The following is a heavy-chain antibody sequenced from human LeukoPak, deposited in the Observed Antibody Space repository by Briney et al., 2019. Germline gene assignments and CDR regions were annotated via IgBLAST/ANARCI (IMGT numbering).Heavy chain of an antibody. Sequence: QAGGSLRLSCAASRFTFITYAMSWVRQAPGKGLEWVSGIGGSGGSTYYADSVKGRFTISRDNSKNTLYLQMNSLRAEDTAVYYCAKRPPYSSTWYTFDPWGQGTLVTVSS. CDR2: IGGSGGST. CDR3: AKRPPYSSTWYTFDP. D-gene: IGHD6-13*01. V-gene: IGHV3-23*01. CDR1: RFTFITYA. J-gene: IGHJ5*02.